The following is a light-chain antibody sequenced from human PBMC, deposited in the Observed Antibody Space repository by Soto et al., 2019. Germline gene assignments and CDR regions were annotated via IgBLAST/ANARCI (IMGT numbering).Light chain of an antibody. Sequence: DVQMAESPSSVAASVGDGGTITCRASQGISNYLAWYQQKPGKVPKLLIYAASTLQSGVPSRFSGSGSGTEFTLTIGSLQPADLATHSSQPFTMYSPRRSAPGTKVDIK. CDR2: AAS. V-gene: IGKV1-27*01. J-gene: IGKJ1*01. CDR3: QPFTMYSPRR. CDR1: QGISNY.